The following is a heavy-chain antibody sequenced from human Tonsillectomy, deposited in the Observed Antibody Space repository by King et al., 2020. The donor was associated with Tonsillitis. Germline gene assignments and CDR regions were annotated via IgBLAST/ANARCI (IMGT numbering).Heavy chain of an antibody. CDR3: ARVGASGGEQWLDGEWFDP. CDR1: GYTFTGYY. CDR2: INPNSGGT. Sequence: VQLVESGAEVKKPGASVKVSCKASGYTFTGYYMHWVRQAPGQGLEWMGWINPNSGGTNYAQKFQGRVTMTRDKSISTAYMGLSRLRSDDTAVYYCARVGASGGEQWLDGEWFDPWGQGTLVTVSS. D-gene: IGHD6-19*01. V-gene: IGHV1-2*02. J-gene: IGHJ5*02.